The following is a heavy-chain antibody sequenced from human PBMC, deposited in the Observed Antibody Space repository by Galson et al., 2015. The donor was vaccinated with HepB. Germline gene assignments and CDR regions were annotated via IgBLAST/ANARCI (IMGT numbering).Heavy chain of an antibody. J-gene: IGHJ4*02. D-gene: IGHD4-17*01. Sequence: SLRLSCAASGFTFSDYYMSWIRRAPGKGLEWVSYISHSTLYTNYADSVKGRITISRDNARNSLYLQLNSLGAEDTAVYYCARVADVDYGDHSHFDFWGQGTLVTVSS. CDR2: ISHSTLYT. CDR3: ARVADVDYGDHSHFDF. CDR1: GFTFSDYY. V-gene: IGHV3-11*06.